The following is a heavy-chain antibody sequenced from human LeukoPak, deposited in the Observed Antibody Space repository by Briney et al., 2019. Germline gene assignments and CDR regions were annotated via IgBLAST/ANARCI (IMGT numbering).Heavy chain of an antibody. V-gene: IGHV3-23*01. CDR3: VKDGQGYYDSSGYPRSRDDAFDI. Sequence: GGSLRLSCAPSGFTFRSYARSCVRQAPWKGLESLSAVSSTGGSPYYADAVKGRFTISRDNAKSTLYLQMNSLRAEDTAVYYCVKDGQGYYDSSGYPRSRDDAFDIWGQGTMVTVSS. J-gene: IGHJ3*02. D-gene: IGHD3-22*01. CDR2: VSSTGGSP. CDR1: GFTFRSYA.